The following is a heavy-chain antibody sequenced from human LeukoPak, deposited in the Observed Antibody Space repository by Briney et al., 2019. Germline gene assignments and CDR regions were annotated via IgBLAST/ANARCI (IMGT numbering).Heavy chain of an antibody. CDR3: ARDARHHDFWSGYYTHFDS. D-gene: IGHD3-3*01. CDR1: GGTFSSYA. V-gene: IGHV1-69*13. CDR2: IIPIFGTA. J-gene: IGHJ4*02. Sequence: SVKVSCTASGGTFSSYAISWVRQAPGQGLEWMGGIIPIFGTANYAQKFQGRVTITADESTSTAYMELSSLRSEDTAVYYCARDARHHDFWSGYYTHFDSWGQGTLVTVSS.